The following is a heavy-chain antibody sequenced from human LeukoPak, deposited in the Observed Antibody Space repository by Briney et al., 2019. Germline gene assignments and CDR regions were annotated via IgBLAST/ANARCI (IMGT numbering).Heavy chain of an antibody. V-gene: IGHV3-30-3*01. J-gene: IGHJ2*01. CDR1: GFTFSSYA. CDR3: AREAAWGNWYFDL. Sequence: GGSLRLSYAASGFTFSSYAMHWVRQAPGKGLEWVAVISYDGSNKYYADSVKGRFTISRDNSKNTLYLQMNSLRYDDTALYYCAREAAWGNWYFDLWGRGTLVTVSS. D-gene: IGHD3-16*01. CDR2: ISYDGSNK.